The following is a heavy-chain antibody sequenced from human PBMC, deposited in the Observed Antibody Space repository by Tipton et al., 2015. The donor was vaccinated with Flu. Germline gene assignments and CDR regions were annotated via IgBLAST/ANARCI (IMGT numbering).Heavy chain of an antibody. CDR1: GFTVSSNY. Sequence: LRLYCAASGFTVSSNYMSWVRQAPGKGLEWVSVIYSGGTTFYADSVKGRFTISRDNSKNTLYRQMYSLRAEDTAVYHCASARGTVTRFDYWGKGTLLTVSS. CDR2: IYSGGTT. J-gene: IGHJ4*02. D-gene: IGHD4-17*01. V-gene: IGHV3-53*01. CDR3: ASARGTVTRFDY.